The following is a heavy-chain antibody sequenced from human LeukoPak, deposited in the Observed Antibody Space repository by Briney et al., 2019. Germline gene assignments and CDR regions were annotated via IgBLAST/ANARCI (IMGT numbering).Heavy chain of an antibody. CDR1: GFTFSSYS. CDR2: ISSSSSYI. Sequence: PGGSLRLSCAASGFTFSSYSMNWVRQAPGKGLEWVSSISSSSSYIYYADSVKGRFTISRDNAKNSLYLQMNSLRADDTAVYYCANHSCSGNNNCDLHYWGQGTLVTVSS. J-gene: IGHJ4*02. CDR3: ANHSCSGNNNCDLHY. D-gene: IGHD2-15*01. V-gene: IGHV3-21*04.